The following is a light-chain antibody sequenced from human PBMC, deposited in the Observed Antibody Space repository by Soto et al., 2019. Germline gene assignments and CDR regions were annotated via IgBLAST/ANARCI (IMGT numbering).Light chain of an antibody. CDR1: SSDVGGYNY. J-gene: IGLJ3*02. CDR2: EVS. V-gene: IGLV2-14*01. CDR3: CSYTSSSTLWV. Sequence: QSVLTQPASVSGSPGQSITISCTGTSSDVGGYNYVSWYQQHPGKAPKLLIYEVSNRPSGVSNRFSGSKSGNTASLTISGLQAEEEADYYCCSYTSSSTLWVFGGGTKLTVL.